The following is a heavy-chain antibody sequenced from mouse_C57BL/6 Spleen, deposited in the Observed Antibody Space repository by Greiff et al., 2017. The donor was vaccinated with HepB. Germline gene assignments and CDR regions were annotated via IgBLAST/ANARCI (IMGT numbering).Heavy chain of an antibody. V-gene: IGHV1-62-2*01. Sequence: VQLQQSGAELVKPGASVKLSCKASGYTFTEYTIHWVKQRSGQGLEWIGWFYPGSGSLKYNKKFKDKATLTADKSSSTVYMELSRLTSEDSAVYFCARHERDYYGSSYYAMDYWGQGTSVTVSS. D-gene: IGHD1-1*01. CDR2: FYPGSGSL. J-gene: IGHJ4*01. CDR1: GYTFTEYT. CDR3: ARHERDYYGSSYYAMDY.